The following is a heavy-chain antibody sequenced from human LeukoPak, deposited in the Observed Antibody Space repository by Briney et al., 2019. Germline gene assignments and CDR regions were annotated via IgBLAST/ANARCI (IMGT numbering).Heavy chain of an antibody. D-gene: IGHD6-13*01. Sequence: GGSLTLSCAASGFTFSSYAMTWVRQAPGKGLEWVSSITFSGGGTYYADSVKGRFTISRDNSKSTLYLQMSSLRAEDTAVYYCARGGIAEVGQLGFWGQGTLVTVSS. CDR2: ITFSGGGT. J-gene: IGHJ4*02. V-gene: IGHV3-23*01. CDR1: GFTFSSYA. CDR3: ARGGIAEVGQLGF.